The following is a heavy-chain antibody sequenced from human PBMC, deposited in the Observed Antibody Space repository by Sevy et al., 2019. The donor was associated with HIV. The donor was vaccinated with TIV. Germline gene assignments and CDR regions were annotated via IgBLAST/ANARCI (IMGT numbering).Heavy chain of an antibody. D-gene: IGHD1-1*01. CDR2: IRSKAYGGTT. CDR1: GFTFGDYA. V-gene: IGHV3-49*03. J-gene: IGHJ5*02. Sequence: GGSLRLSCSASGFTFGDYAMSWFRQAPGKGLEWVAVIRSKAYGGTTEYAASVKGRFTISRDDSRSIAYLQMSSLKIEDTAMIYCTLYNSHRGFDPWGQGTLVTVSS. CDR3: TLYNSHRGFDP.